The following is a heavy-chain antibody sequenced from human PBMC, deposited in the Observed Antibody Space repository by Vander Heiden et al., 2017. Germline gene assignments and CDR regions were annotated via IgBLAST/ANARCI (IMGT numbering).Heavy chain of an antibody. D-gene: IGHD3-3*01. J-gene: IGHJ6*02. CDR1: GFTFDDYT. CDR3: AREPQRSGYYTMYGMDV. Sequence: EAQLVESGGDVVQPGGSLRLSCVASGFTFDDYTMHWVRQVPGKGLGWVSLISWNGNRIHYADSVKGRFTISRDNSKNSLYVQMNSLRSDDTALYYCAREPQRSGYYTMYGMDVWGPGTSVTVSS. V-gene: IGHV3-43*01. CDR2: ISWNGNRI.